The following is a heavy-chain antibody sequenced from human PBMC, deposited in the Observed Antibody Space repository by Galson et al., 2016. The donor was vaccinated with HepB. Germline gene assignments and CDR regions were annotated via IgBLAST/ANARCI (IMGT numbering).Heavy chain of an antibody. CDR3: ARDRDGLWYFDL. Sequence: SETLSLTCTVSGGSISSYYWSWIRQPPGKGLEWIGCLYYSGSTHYNPSLKSRVTISVDTSKNQFSLKLSSVTAADTAVDYCARDRDGLWYFDLWGRGTLVTVAS. D-gene: IGHD3-10*01. J-gene: IGHJ2*01. CDR2: LYYSGST. CDR1: GGSISSYY. V-gene: IGHV4-59*01.